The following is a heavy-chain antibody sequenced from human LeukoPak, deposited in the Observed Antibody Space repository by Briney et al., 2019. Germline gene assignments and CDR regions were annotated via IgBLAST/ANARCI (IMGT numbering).Heavy chain of an antibody. J-gene: IGHJ4*02. Sequence: GGSLRLSCAASGFTFSSSAMNWVRQAPGKGLEWVSTISGSGLSTYYADSVKGRFTISRDNSKNTLFLQMNSLRAEDTAVYYCTGRSSWYGPNDYWGQGTLVTVSS. V-gene: IGHV3-23*01. CDR1: GFTFSSSA. D-gene: IGHD6-13*01. CDR2: ISGSGLST. CDR3: TGRSSWYGPNDY.